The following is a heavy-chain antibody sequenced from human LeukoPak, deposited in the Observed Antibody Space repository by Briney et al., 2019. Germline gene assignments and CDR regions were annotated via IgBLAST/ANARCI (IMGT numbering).Heavy chain of an antibody. V-gene: IGHV4-28*05. CDR3: ARKQGAGATVWFDP. CDR2: IYYSGSI. D-gene: IGHD1-26*01. CDR1: GFSIRSNNW. Sequence: SETLSLTCAVSGFSIRSNNWWGWIRQTPGKGLEWIAYIYYSGSIYYNPSLKSRVTMSVDTSKNQFSLKLSSVTAMDTAVYYWARKQGAGATVWFDPWGQGTLVTVSS. J-gene: IGHJ5*02.